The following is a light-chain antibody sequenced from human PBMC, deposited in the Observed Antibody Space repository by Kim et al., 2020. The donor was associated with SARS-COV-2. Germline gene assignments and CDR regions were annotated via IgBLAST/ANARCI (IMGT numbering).Light chain of an antibody. CDR1: QSISSY. J-gene: IGKJ1*01. CDR2: AAS. CDR3: QQSYSTPPA. V-gene: IGKV1-39*01. Sequence: ASIGDRVTITCRASQSISSYLNWYQQKPGKAPKLLIYAASTLQSGVPSRFSGSGSGTDFTLTISSLQPEDFATYFCQQSYSTPPAFGQGTKVDIK.